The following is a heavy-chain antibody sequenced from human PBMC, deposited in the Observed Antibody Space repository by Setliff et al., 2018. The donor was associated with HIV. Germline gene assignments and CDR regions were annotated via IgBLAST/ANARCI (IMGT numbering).Heavy chain of an antibody. CDR2: IQSKGSGGTI. J-gene: IGHJ4*02. V-gene: IGHV3-15*01. CDR3: TTAFNVILGDHFDY. D-gene: IGHD3-10*01. CDR1: GFKFNDAW. Sequence: GGSLRLSCAASGFKFNDAWMNWVRQVPGKGLEWIGRIQSKGSGGTIDYAALVKGRFTISRDDSANMLYLQMNSLKTEDTGVYYCTTAFNVILGDHFDYWGQGTLVTVSS.